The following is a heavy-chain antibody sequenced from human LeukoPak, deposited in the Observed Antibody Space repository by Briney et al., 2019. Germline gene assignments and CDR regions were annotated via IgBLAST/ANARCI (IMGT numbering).Heavy chain of an antibody. D-gene: IGHD6-13*01. J-gene: IGHJ6*03. CDR1: GGTLSSYA. Sequence: SVKVSCKASGGTLSSYAISWVRQAPGQGLEWVGGIIPIFGTPNYAQKFQGRVTITADESTSTFYMELSSLRSEDTAVYYCARSPAAAGNRVVYMDVWGKGTTVTISS. V-gene: IGHV1-69*13. CDR3: ARSPAAAGNRVVYMDV. CDR2: IIPIFGTP.